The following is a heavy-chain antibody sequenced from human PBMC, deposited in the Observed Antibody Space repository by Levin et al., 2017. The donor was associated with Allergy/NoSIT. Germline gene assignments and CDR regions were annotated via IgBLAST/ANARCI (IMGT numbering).Heavy chain of an antibody. CDR2: ISYDGSNK. CDR1: GFTFSSYG. J-gene: IGHJ4*02. CDR3: AKDRAVASYFDY. D-gene: IGHD4-23*01. V-gene: IGHV3-30*18. Sequence: GESLKISCAASGFTFSSYGMHWVRQAPGKGLEWVAVISYDGSNKYYADSVKGRFTISRDNSKNTLYLQMNSLRAEDTAVYYCAKDRAVASYFDYWGQGTLVTVSS.